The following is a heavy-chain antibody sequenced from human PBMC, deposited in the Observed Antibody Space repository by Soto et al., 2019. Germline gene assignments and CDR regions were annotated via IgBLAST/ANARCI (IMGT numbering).Heavy chain of an antibody. J-gene: IGHJ4*02. Sequence: SETLSLTCSVSGDSITNTTYYWDWIRQPPGKGLEWLGSVYKSGSTYYNPSLKSRVTVSVDTAKNQFSLELDSVTAADTAVYYCASQRDGYSIDYWGQGSLVTVSS. CDR2: VYKSGST. V-gene: IGHV4-39*01. CDR3: ASQRDGYSIDY. CDR1: GDSITNTTYY. D-gene: IGHD4-4*01.